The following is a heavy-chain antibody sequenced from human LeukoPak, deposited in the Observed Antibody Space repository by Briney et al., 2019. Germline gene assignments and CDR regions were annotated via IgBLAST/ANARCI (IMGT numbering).Heavy chain of an antibody. CDR3: AKMRWELLSSVDY. D-gene: IGHD1-26*01. V-gene: IGHV3-11*01. CDR1: GFTFSNYY. Sequence: GGSLRLSCAASGFTFSNYYMNWIRQAPGKGLEWVSHISGSGSAMFYADSVKGRFTISRDNAKNSVYLQMSSLRAEDTAVYYCAKMRWELLSSVDYWGQGTLVTVSS. CDR2: ISGSGSAM. J-gene: IGHJ4*02.